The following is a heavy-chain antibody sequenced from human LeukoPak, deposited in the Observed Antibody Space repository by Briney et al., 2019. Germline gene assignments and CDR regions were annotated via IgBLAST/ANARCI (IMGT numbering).Heavy chain of an antibody. V-gene: IGHV1-8*01. D-gene: IGHD5-12*01. CDR2: MNPDSGDT. Sequence: ASVKVSCKASGYTFTSFDINWVRQATGQGPEWMGWMNPDSGDTGYAPKFQGRVIMTRNTSIRTAYMELSSLRSDDTAVYFCASRTSSGYDYDVFDIWGQGTMVTVSS. CDR1: GYTFTSFD. CDR3: ASRTSSGYDYDVFDI. J-gene: IGHJ3*02.